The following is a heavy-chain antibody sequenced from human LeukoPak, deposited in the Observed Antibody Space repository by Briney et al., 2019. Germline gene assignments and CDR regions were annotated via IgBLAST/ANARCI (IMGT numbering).Heavy chain of an antibody. CDR1: GFTFSNYS. Sequence: GGSLRLSCAASGFTFSNYSMNWVRQAPGKGLEWVSSIGTTGSYIFYADSVKGRFTISRDNAENTLYLQMNSLRAEDTAVYYCARDGNSFDYWGQGTLVTVSS. J-gene: IGHJ4*02. V-gene: IGHV3-21*01. CDR3: ARDGNSFDY. CDR2: IGTTGSYI.